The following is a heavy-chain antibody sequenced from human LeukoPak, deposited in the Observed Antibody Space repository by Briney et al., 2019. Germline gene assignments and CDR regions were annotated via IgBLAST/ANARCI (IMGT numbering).Heavy chain of an antibody. CDR1: GFTFSSSG. CDR3: AKDADQYADSYYDW. V-gene: IGHV3-33*06. CDR2: IWYDGSRK. D-gene: IGHD4-17*01. J-gene: IGHJ4*02. Sequence: GGSLRLSCITSGFTFSSSGMHWVRQVPGKGLEWVADIWYDGSRKFYTDSVRDRFIVSRDNGKNTLYLQMDSLSVEDTAVYYCAKDADQYADSYYDWWGQGTLVTVSS.